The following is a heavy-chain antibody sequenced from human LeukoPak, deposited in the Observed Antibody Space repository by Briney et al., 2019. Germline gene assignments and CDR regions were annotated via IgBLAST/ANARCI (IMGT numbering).Heavy chain of an antibody. CDR1: GFTFSSHW. D-gene: IGHD1-26*01. CDR2: ISSDGSRP. J-gene: IGHJ4*02. Sequence: QPGGSLRLSCAASGFTFSSHWMHWVRPAPGKGLVWVSGISSDGSRPRYADSVNGRFTISRDNAKNTLYLQMNSLRAEDTAVYFCVRDGQGSTPLDYWGQGTLVTVSS. V-gene: IGHV3-74*01. CDR3: VRDGQGSTPLDY.